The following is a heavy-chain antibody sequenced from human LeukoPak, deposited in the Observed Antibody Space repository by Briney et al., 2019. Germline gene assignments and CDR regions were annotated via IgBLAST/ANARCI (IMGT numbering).Heavy chain of an antibody. CDR2: IYYSGST. CDR3: ARDRGERWRYGMDV. CDR1: GGSISSGDYY. D-gene: IGHD4-23*01. V-gene: IGHV4-30-4*01. Sequence: PSQTLSLTCTVSGGSISSGDYYWSWIRQPPGKGLEWIGYIYYSGSTYYNPSLKSRVTISVDTSKNQFSLKLSSVTAADTAVYYCARDRGERWRYGMDVWGQGTTVTVSS. J-gene: IGHJ6*02.